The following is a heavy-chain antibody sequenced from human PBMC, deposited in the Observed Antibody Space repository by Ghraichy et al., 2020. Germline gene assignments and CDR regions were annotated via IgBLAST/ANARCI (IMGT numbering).Heavy chain of an antibody. Sequence: LSLTCAASGFTFTNYWMSWVRQPPGRGLEWVANIKHDGSERYYVDSVKGRFTISRVDAESSLFLQMNNMRAEDTAVYFCARVGSSWYNYFDYWGPGSLVTVSS. CDR3: ARVGSSWYNYFDY. J-gene: IGHJ4*02. V-gene: IGHV3-7*03. D-gene: IGHD6-13*01. CDR1: GFTFTNYW. CDR2: IKHDGSER.